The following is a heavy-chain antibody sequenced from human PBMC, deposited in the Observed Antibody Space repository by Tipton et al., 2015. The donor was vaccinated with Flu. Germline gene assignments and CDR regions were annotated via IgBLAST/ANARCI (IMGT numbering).Heavy chain of an antibody. CDR3: ARRKAAKAAFDI. CDR1: GGSFSGYY. Sequence: TLSLTRAVYGGSFSGYYWSWIRQPPGKGLEWIWEFNHCGSTNYNPSLKSRVTISVDTSKNQFSLKLSSVTAADTAVYYCARRKAAKAAFDIWGQGTMVTVSS. CDR2: FNHCGST. D-gene: IGHD2-15*01. V-gene: IGHV4-34*01. J-gene: IGHJ3*02.